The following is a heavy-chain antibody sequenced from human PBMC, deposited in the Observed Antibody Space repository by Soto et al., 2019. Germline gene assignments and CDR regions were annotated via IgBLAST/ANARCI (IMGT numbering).Heavy chain of an antibody. CDR2: IIPIFGTA. J-gene: IGHJ4*02. Sequence: QVQLVQSGAEVKKPGSSVKVSCKASGGTFSSYAISWVRQAPGQGLEWMGGIIPIFGTANYAQNFQGRVTSTANESTSTAYMELSRLRSEDTAVYYCARGPVTYYDSSDYYYYFDDWGQGTMVTVSS. V-gene: IGHV1-69*01. D-gene: IGHD3-22*01. CDR1: GGTFSSYA. CDR3: ARGPVTYYDSSDYYYYFDD.